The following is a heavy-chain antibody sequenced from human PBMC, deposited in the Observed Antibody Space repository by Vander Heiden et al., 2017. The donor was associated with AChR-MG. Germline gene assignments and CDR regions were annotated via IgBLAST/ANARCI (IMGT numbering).Heavy chain of an antibody. D-gene: IGHD3-10*01. CDR1: GPTLRNYP. Sequence: QGHLVESGGGVVQPGRSLRPSCAAPGPTLRNYPMHWVRQAPGKGLEWVALISDDEVNEYYADSVKGRFTISRDNSRNTLYLQINSLRGDDTAVYYCARDRVPGSGTYIPATYGLAVWGQGTTVTVSS. CDR3: ARDRVPGSGTYIPATYGLAV. J-gene: IGHJ6*02. CDR2: ISDDEVNE. V-gene: IGHV3-30*04.